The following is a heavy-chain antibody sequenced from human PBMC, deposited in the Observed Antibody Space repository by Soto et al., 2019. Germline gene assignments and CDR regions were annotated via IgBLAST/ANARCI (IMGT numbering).Heavy chain of an antibody. V-gene: IGHV5-51*01. CDR3: ARLYHFDTSARSTGDFDS. CDR1: GYSFPSYW. J-gene: IGHJ4*02. D-gene: IGHD3-22*01. Sequence: WESLKISCKGSGYSFPSYWIGWVRQMPGKGLEWMGIIYPGDSDTRYSPSFQGQVTISADKSIGTAYLQWSSLKASDTAIYYCARLYHFDTSARSTGDFDSWGQGTPVTVSS. CDR2: IYPGDSDT.